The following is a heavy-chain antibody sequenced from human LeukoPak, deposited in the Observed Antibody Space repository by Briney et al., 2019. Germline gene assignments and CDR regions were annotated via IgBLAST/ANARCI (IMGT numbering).Heavy chain of an antibody. CDR2: ISSGGSTI. CDR1: GFTFSDYY. D-gene: IGHD2-15*01. J-gene: IGHJ2*01. Sequence: SGGSLRLSCAASGFTFSDYYMSWIRQAPGKGLEWVSHISSGGSTIYDADSVKGRFTISRDNAKSSLYLQMDSLRDEDTAVYYCARARATRWYFDLWGRGTLVTVSS. CDR3: ARARATRWYFDL. V-gene: IGHV3-11*04.